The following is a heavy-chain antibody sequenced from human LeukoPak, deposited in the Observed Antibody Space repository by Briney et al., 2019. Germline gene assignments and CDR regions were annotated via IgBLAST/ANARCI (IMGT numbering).Heavy chain of an antibody. CDR3: ARDVRWVDY. CDR2: IYHSGST. V-gene: IGHV4-38-2*02. D-gene: IGHD4-23*01. CDR1: GGSISSYY. J-gene: IGHJ4*02. Sequence: SETLSLTCIVSGGSISSYYWSWIRQPPGKGLEWIGSIYHSGSTYYNPSLKSRVTISVDTSKNQFSLKLSSVTAADTAVYYCARDVRWVDYWGQGTLVTVSS.